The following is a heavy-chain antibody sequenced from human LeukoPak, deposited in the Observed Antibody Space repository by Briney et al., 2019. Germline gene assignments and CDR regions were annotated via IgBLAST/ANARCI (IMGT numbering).Heavy chain of an antibody. J-gene: IGHJ4*02. Sequence: SVKVSCKASGGTFSSYAISWVRQAPGQGLEWMGRIIPIFGTANYAQKFQGRVTITTDESTSTAYMELSRLRSEDTAVYYCAVSPTHDSSGYYYETSIDYWGQGTLVTVSS. D-gene: IGHD3-22*01. CDR2: IIPIFGTA. CDR3: AVSPTHDSSGYYYETSIDY. V-gene: IGHV1-69*05. CDR1: GGTFSSYA.